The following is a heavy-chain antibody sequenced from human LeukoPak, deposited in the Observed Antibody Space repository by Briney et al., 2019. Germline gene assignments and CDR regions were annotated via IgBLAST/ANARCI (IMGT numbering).Heavy chain of an antibody. CDR1: GGSIRSYN. Sequence: PSETLSLTCTVSGGSIRSYNWSWTRHPPGKGLEWFGYIYYSGSTNYNPSLKSRVTISVDTSKNQFSLKLSSVTAADTAVYYCARGEIEMATIAGPFDYWGQGTLVTVSS. D-gene: IGHD5-24*01. V-gene: IGHV4-59*01. J-gene: IGHJ4*02. CDR3: ARGEIEMATIAGPFDY. CDR2: IYYSGST.